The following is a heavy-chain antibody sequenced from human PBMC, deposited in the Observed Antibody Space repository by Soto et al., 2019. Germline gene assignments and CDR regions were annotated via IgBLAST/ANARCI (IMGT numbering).Heavy chain of an antibody. CDR2: ISGSGGST. CDR1: GFTFSSYA. Sequence: GVSLRLSCAASGFTFSSYAMSWVRQAPGKGLEWVSAISGSGGSTYYADSVKGRFTISRDNSKNTLYLQMNSLRAEDTAVYYCAKDLRDYGDFTDWFDPWGQGTLVTVSS. D-gene: IGHD4-17*01. CDR3: AKDLRDYGDFTDWFDP. J-gene: IGHJ5*02. V-gene: IGHV3-23*01.